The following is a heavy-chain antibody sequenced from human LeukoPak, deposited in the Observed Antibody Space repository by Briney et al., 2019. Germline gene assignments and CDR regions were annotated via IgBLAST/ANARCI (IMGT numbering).Heavy chain of an antibody. D-gene: IGHD2-8*01. CDR3: ARQYPRCCNNGVCYMFDP. V-gene: IGHV5-10-1*01. CDR2: IDPSDSYT. CDR1: GYSFTSYS. Sequence: PGESLKISCKGSGYSFTSYSITWVRQMPGKGLEWMGRIDPSDSYTNYSPSFQGHVTISADKSISTAYLQWSSLKASDTAMYYCARQYPRCCNNGVCYMFDPWGQGTLVTVSS. J-gene: IGHJ5*02.